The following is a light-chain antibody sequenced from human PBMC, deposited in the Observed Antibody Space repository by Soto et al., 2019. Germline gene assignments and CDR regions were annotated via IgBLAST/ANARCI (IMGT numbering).Light chain of an antibody. CDR2: LNGDGSH. Sequence: QLVLTQSPSASASLGASVKLTCTLSSGHSSYAIAWHQQQPEKGPRYLMKLNGDGSHNKGDGIPDRFSGSSSGAERYLTISSLQSEDEADYYCQTWDTGIRVFGGGTKLHRP. CDR3: QTWDTGIRV. CDR1: SGHSSYA. V-gene: IGLV4-69*01. J-gene: IGLJ2*01.